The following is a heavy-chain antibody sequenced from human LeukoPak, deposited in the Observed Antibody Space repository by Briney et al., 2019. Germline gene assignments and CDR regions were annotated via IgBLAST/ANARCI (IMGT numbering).Heavy chain of an antibody. CDR2: IIPIFGTA. D-gene: IGHD6-13*01. CDR3: ARDGYSSSWYRGGLDY. V-gene: IGHV1-69*13. Sequence: SVKVSCKASGGTFSSYAISWVRQAPGQGLEWMGGIIPIFGTANYAQKFQGRVTITADESTSTAYMELSSLRSEDTAVYYCARDGYSSSWYRGGLDYWGQGTLVTVAS. J-gene: IGHJ4*02. CDR1: GGTFSSYA.